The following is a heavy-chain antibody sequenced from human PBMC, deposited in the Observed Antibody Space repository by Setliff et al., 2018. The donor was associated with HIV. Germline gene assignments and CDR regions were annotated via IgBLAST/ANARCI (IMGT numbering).Heavy chain of an antibody. CDR1: GFTFTFSNAW. CDR2: IKTKTDVGTT. CDR3: TTIKSYGAFDF. D-gene: IGHD5-18*01. Sequence: PGGSLRLSCTVSGFTFTFSNAWMNWVRQAPGKGLGWVGRIKTKTDVGTTDYAAPVKGRFTLSRDDSKNMLYLQMNSLKTEDTALYFCTTIKSYGAFDFWGQGALVTVSS. J-gene: IGHJ4*02. V-gene: IGHV3-15*01.